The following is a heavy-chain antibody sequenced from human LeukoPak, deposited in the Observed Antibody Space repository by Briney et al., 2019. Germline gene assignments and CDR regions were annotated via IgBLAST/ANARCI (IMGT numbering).Heavy chain of an antibody. D-gene: IGHD2-8*01. V-gene: IGHV1-8*01. Sequence: GASVTVSCTASGYTFTSYDVNWVRQATGQGLEWMGWMNPNSGNTGYAQKFQGRVTMTRNTSISTAYMELSSLRSEDTAVYYCARGYCTNGVCYTGFDYWGQGTLVTVSS. CDR2: MNPNSGNT. CDR1: GYTFTSYD. J-gene: IGHJ4*02. CDR3: ARGYCTNGVCYTGFDY.